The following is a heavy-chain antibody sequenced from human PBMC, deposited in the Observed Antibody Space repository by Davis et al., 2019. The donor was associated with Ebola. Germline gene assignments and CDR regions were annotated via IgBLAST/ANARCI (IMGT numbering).Heavy chain of an antibody. CDR2: IWYDGSNK. CDR1: GFTFSSYG. J-gene: IGHJ4*02. D-gene: IGHD3-22*01. Sequence: GESLKISCAASGFTFSSYGMHWVRQAPGKGLEWVAVIWYDGSNKYYADSVKGRFTISRDNSKNTLYLQMNSLRAEDTAVYYCARDDSSGYPDLDYWGQGTLVTVSS. V-gene: IGHV3-33*01. CDR3: ARDDSSGYPDLDY.